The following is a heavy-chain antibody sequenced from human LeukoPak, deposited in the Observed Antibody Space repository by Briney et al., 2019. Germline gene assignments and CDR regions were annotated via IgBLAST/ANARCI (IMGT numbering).Heavy chain of an antibody. CDR2: IYTSGST. D-gene: IGHD4-17*01. CDR3: ARVYGDSGGWFDP. CDR1: GGSISSYY. V-gene: IGHV4-4*09. J-gene: IGHJ5*02. Sequence: SETLSLTCTVSGGSISSYYWSWIRQPPGKGLEWIGYIYTSGSTNYNPSLKSRVTISVDPSKNQFSLKLSSVTAADTAVYYCARVYGDSGGWFDPWGQGTLVTVSS.